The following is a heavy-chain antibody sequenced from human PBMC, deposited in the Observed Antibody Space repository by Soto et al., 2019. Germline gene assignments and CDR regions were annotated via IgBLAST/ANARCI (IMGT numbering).Heavy chain of an antibody. CDR2: NHYTGPT. J-gene: IGHJ3*02. CDR1: GGSISSAGYY. D-gene: IGHD3-22*01. CDR3: AGYYDSTGSTYDAFDI. Sequence: QVQLQESGPGLVKPSQTLSLTCAVSGGSISSAGYYWSWFRQYPGRALEWIGYNHYTGPTYYNPSLKSRITISVDTSKNQFSLTLSSVTAADTAVYYCAGYYDSTGSTYDAFDIWGQGTTVTVSS. V-gene: IGHV4-31*11.